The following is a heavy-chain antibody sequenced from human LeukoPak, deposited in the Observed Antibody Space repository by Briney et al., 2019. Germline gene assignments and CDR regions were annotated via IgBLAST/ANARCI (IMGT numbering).Heavy chain of an antibody. J-gene: IGHJ4*02. CDR3: ARSGLSRFGF. D-gene: IGHD2/OR15-2a*01. CDR2: ISESSSTI. V-gene: IGHV3-48*01. CDR1: GFTFSTYS. Sequence: GGSLRLSCAASGFTFSTYSMNWVRQAPGKGLEWVSYISESSSTIYYADSVKGRFTISRDNAKNSLYLQMNSLRAEDTAVYYCARSGLSRFGFWGQGTLVTVSS.